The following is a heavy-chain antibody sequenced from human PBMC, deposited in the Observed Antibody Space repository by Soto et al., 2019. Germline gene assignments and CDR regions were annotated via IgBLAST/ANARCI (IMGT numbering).Heavy chain of an antibody. J-gene: IGHJ3*02. Sequence: QXLSLTCANSGDXVSGNSDAWNWIRQSPSRGLEWLGRTYYRSKWYNDYSVSVKSRITINPDRSKKQFSLQLNSVTPEDTAVYYCATQHSSSWYGNAFDIWGQGTMVTVSS. CDR1: GDXVSGNSDA. V-gene: IGHV6-1*01. D-gene: IGHD6-13*01. CDR2: TYYRSKWYN. CDR3: ATQHSSSWYGNAFDI.